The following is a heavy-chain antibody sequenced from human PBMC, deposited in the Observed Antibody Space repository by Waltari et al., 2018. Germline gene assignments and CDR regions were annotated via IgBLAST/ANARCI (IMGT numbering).Heavy chain of an antibody. D-gene: IGHD3-10*01. J-gene: IGHJ4*02. CDR1: GGSVSSPASS. Sequence: QLQLQESGPALVRPSETLSLSCTVSGGSVSSPASSWSWVRQSPGKGLEWIETIYYSGSTSYNPSLKSRVTISIDTSKNQLSLELTSVTAADTAIYYCASHLWYRDLSRVAFDFWGQGTLVAVSS. CDR3: ASHLWYRDLSRVAFDF. CDR2: IYYSGST. V-gene: IGHV4-39*07.